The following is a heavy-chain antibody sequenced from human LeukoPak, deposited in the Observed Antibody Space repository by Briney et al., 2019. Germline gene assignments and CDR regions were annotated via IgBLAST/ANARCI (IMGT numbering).Heavy chain of an antibody. V-gene: IGHV1-18*01. D-gene: IGHD6-13*01. CDR1: GYTFTSYG. Sequence: ASVKVSCKASGYTFTSYGISWVRQAPGQGLEWMGWISAYNGNTNYAQKLQGRVTMTTDTSTSTAYMELRSLRSDDTAVYYCARDLGYSSSWTTYYYYGMDVWGQGTTVTVSS. CDR3: ARDLGYSSSWTTYYYYGMDV. CDR2: ISAYNGNT. J-gene: IGHJ6*02.